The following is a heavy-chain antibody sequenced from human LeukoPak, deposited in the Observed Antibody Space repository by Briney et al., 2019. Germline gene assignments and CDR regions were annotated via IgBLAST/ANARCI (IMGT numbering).Heavy chain of an antibody. D-gene: IGHD3-22*01. Sequence: GGSLRLSCAASGFTFDDYGMTWVRQAPGKGLEWVSGINWSGGSTGYADSVKGRFTISRDNAKNSLYLQMNSLRAEDTALYYCARDRPYYYDSGGYDYVDYWGQGTLVTVSS. V-gene: IGHV3-20*04. J-gene: IGHJ4*02. CDR3: ARDRPYYYDSGGYDYVDY. CDR2: INWSGGST. CDR1: GFTFDDYG.